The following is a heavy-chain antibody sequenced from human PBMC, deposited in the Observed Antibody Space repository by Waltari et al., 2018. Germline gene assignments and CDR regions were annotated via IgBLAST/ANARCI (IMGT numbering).Heavy chain of an antibody. D-gene: IGHD1-20*01. CDR1: GFTFTTYE. J-gene: IGHJ4*02. Sequence: EMQLVESGGGLVQPGGSLRLSCAASGFTFTTYEMNWVRQAPGKGREWISDISSRGTSIYYADTVKGSFTISRDNAQDSLYLQMNSLRAEDTAVYYCARAAITGTGFDFWGQGSLVTVSS. V-gene: IGHV3-48*03. CDR2: ISSRGTSI. CDR3: ARAAITGTGFDF.